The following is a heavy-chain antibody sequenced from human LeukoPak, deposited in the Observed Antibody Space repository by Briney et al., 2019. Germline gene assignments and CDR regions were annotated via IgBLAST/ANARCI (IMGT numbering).Heavy chain of an antibody. Sequence: GGSLRLSCAASGFTFRSYTMHWVRQAPGKGLEWVAVILYDGRTTNYAESVRGRFTISRDNAKNSLYLQVNSLRAEDTAVYYCARGGQWLTDAMDVWGQGTTVTVSS. D-gene: IGHD4/OR15-4a*01. CDR1: GFTFRSYT. J-gene: IGHJ6*02. V-gene: IGHV3-30*04. CDR3: ARGGQWLTDAMDV. CDR2: ILYDGRTT.